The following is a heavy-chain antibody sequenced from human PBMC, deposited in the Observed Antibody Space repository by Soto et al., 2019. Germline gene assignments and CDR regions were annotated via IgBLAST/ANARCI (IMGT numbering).Heavy chain of an antibody. V-gene: IGHV1-18*01. CDR2: ISAHNGNT. CDR3: ARGRYGDY. D-gene: IGHD1-1*01. Sequence: ASVKVSCKASGYTFASYGITWVRQAPGQGLEWMGWISAHNGNTDYAQKLQGRVIVTRDTSTSTAYMELRSLISDDTAVYYCARGRYGDYWGQGALVTVSS. CDR1: GYTFASYG. J-gene: IGHJ4*02.